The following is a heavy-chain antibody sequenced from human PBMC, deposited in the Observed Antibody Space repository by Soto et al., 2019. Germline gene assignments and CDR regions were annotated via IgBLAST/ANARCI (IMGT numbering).Heavy chain of an antibody. J-gene: IGHJ6*03. CDR1: GYSFTSYW. CDR3: ARQTVNVVVPAAISSYYMDV. Sequence: PGESLKVSCKGSGYSFTSYWIGWGRQMPWKGLEWMGIIYPGDSDTRYSPSFQGQVTISADKSISTAYLQWSSLKASDTAMYYCARQTVNVVVPAAISSYYMDVWGKGTTVTVSS. D-gene: IGHD2-2*01. V-gene: IGHV5-51*01. CDR2: IYPGDSDT.